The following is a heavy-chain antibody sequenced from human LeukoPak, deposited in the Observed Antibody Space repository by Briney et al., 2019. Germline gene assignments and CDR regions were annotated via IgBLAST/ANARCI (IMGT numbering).Heavy chain of an antibody. D-gene: IGHD6-19*01. J-gene: IGHJ4*02. CDR3: ARGDASGWSY. Sequence: GGSLRLSCAASGFTFSGYSMNWVRQAPGKGLVWLSYISGSGSIIYYAGSVTGRFTISRDNAKNSLYPQMNSLRDKDTAVYYCARGDASGWSYWGQGTLVTVSS. CDR2: ISGSGSII. CDR1: GFTFSGYS. V-gene: IGHV3-48*02.